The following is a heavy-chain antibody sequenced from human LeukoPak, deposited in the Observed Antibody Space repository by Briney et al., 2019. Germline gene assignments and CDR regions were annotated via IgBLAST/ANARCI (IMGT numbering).Heavy chain of an antibody. CDR2: ISAYKCNT. CDR3: ARDSHDYVWGSLGY. V-gene: IGHV1-18*04. J-gene: IGHJ4*02. Sequence: GASVKVSCKASGYTFTSYGISWVRQAPGKGLECMGGISAYKCNTNYAQKPQGRETMTTDTSTSTAYMELRRLRSDDTAVYYCARDSHDYVWGSLGYWGQGTLVTVSS. D-gene: IGHD3-16*01. CDR1: GYTFTSYG.